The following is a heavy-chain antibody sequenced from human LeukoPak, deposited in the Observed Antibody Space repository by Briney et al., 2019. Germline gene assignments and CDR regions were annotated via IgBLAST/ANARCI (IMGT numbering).Heavy chain of an antibody. D-gene: IGHD3-10*01. CDR2: MKGTGET. CDR1: GLRFSTFA. Sequence: PGGSLRLSSAASGLRFSTFAMSWVRQAPARGLEWLSSMKGTGETFYADSVRGRFTLSRDVSRNTVYLQLNNLRVEDTAVYYCARASLVSSADAVWWGQGTVVTVSS. V-gene: IGHV3-23*01. J-gene: IGHJ4*02. CDR3: ARASLVSSADAVW.